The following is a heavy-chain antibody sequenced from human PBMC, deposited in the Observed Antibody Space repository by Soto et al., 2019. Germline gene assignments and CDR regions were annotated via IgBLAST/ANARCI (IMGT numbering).Heavy chain of an antibody. CDR3: ATHLGGSGWFDY. J-gene: IGHJ4*02. D-gene: IGHD6-19*01. CDR2: IYWDDDK. Sequence: QITLKESGPTLVKPTQTLTLTCTFSGFSLSTSGVGVGWIRQPPGKALEWLALIYWDDDKRYSPSLKSRLTITQDPSQNQVVPTMTNTDPVDTATYYPATHLGGSGWFDYWGRGTLVTVSS. CDR1: GFSLSTSGVG. V-gene: IGHV2-5*02.